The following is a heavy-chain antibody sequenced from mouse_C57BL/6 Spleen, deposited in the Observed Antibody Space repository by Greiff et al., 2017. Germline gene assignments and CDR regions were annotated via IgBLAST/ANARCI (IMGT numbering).Heavy chain of an antibody. CDR1: GYTFTSYW. D-gene: IGHD1-1*01. CDR3: ARVYYGSSGFAY. J-gene: IGHJ3*01. Sequence: QVQLQQPGAELVRPGSSVKLSCKASGYTFTSYWMHWVKQRPIQGLEWIGNIYPSDSETHYNQKFKDKATLTVDKSSSTAYMQLSSLTSEDSAVYYCARVYYGSSGFAYWGQGTLVTVSA. V-gene: IGHV1-52*01. CDR2: IYPSDSET.